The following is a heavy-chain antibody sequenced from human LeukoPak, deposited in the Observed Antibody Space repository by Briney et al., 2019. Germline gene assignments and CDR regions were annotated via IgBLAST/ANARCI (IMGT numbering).Heavy chain of an antibody. CDR2: INHSGST. D-gene: IGHD1-1*01. Sequence: SATLSLTCAVYGGSFSGYYWNWIRQPPGKGLEWIGEINHSGSTNYNPSLKRRVSISIDQSKNQFFLKVRFVTAADAAVYYCARGNRGDNWNDPVIAFDIWGQGTMVTVSS. CDR3: ARGNRGDNWNDPVIAFDI. J-gene: IGHJ3*02. V-gene: IGHV4-34*01. CDR1: GGSFSGYY.